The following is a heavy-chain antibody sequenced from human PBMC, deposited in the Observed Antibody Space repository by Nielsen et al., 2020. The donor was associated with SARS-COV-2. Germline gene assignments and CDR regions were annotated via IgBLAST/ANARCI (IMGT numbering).Heavy chain of an antibody. CDR3: AKDPAAACSFGDAFDI. Sequence: GESLKISCAASGFTFSSYAMSWVRQAPGKGLEWVSAISGSGGSTYYADSVKGRFTISRDNSKNTLYLQMNSLRAEDTAVYYCAKDPAAACSFGDAFDIWGQGTMVTVSS. CDR1: GFTFSSYA. V-gene: IGHV3-23*01. CDR2: ISGSGGST. J-gene: IGHJ3*02. D-gene: IGHD6-13*01.